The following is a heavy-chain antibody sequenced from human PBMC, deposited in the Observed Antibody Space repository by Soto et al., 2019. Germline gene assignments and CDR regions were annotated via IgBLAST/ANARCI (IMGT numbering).Heavy chain of an antibody. J-gene: IGHJ4*02. CDR3: ARCLRFGESNPFDY. Sequence: SETLSLTCAVYGGSFSGYYWSWIRQPPGKGLEWIGEINHSGSTNYNPSLKSRVTISVDTSKNQFSLKLSSVTAADTAVYYCARCLRFGESNPFDYWGQGTLVTVSS. D-gene: IGHD3-10*01. CDR1: GGSFSGYY. V-gene: IGHV4-34*01. CDR2: INHSGST.